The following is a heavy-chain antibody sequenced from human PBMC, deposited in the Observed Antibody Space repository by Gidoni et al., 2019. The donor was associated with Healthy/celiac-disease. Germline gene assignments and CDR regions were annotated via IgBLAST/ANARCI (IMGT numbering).Heavy chain of an antibody. Sequence: EVQLVESGGGWVQHGRSLRLSCAASGFTFDDYAMHWVRQAPGKGLGCVSGFNWNSGSIGYAASGKGRFINYRCNDKNSLCLQMNSLRAEDTALYYCAKAAHYGSSCYDKRPSNDHFDYWGQGTLVTVSS. J-gene: IGHJ4*02. CDR1: GFTFDDYA. D-gene: IGHD3-22*01. CDR2: FNWNSGSI. CDR3: AKAAHYGSSCYDKRPSNDHFDY. V-gene: IGHV3-9*01.